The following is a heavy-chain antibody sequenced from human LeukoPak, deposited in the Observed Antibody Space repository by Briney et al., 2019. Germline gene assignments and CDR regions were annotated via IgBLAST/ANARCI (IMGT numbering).Heavy chain of an antibody. CDR1: GYTLAELS. Sequence: GASVNVSCKFSGYTLAELSMHWVRQALGKGLEWMGVFDPEDGDTIFAQKFQGRVTMTEDTSTDTAYMELSSLRSEDTAVYYCATALYGSGSYRLTPGYYYYGMDVWGQGTTVTVSS. CDR2: FDPEDGDT. J-gene: IGHJ6*02. CDR3: ATALYGSGSYRLTPGYYYYGMDV. V-gene: IGHV1-24*01. D-gene: IGHD3-10*01.